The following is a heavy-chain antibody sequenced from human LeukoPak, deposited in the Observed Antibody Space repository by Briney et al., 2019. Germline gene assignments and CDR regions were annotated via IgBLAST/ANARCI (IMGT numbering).Heavy chain of an antibody. V-gene: IGHV3-23*01. CDR1: GFMFRSSS. J-gene: IGHJ4*02. CDR2: ISATAGNI. Sequence: PGGSLRLSCAASGFMFRSSSMSWVRQVPGKGLEGGSTISATAGNIYYADSVKGRFTISRDNSKNTLFLRMNSLRAEDTAIYYCAKRPAAVRGVIPYVDYWGQGTLVTVSS. D-gene: IGHD3-10*02. CDR3: AKRPAAVRGVIPYVDY.